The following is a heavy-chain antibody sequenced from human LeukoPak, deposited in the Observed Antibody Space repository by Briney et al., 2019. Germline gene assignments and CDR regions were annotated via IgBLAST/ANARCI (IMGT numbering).Heavy chain of an antibody. CDR2: ISGNGDNT. D-gene: IGHD4-17*01. V-gene: IGHV1-18*01. J-gene: IGHJ4*02. Sequence: WASVKVSCKASGYTYTTYGISWVRQAPGQGLEWMGWISGNGDNTKYVQEFQGRVTMTTDTSTSTAYMDLRSLRSDDTAIYYCARVHGYYIGLYYIDYWGQGTLVTVSS. CDR3: ARVHGYYIGLYYIDY. CDR1: GYTYTTYG.